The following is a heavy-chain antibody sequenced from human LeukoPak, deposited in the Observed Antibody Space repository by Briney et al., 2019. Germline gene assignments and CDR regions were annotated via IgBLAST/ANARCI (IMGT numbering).Heavy chain of an antibody. V-gene: IGHV4-34*12. D-gene: IGHD3-16*02. J-gene: IGHJ6*03. CDR3: ARLPRGVVYYYYMDV. CDR2: IIHSGST. CDR1: GGSFSGYY. Sequence: SETLSLTCAVYGGSFSGYYWSWIRQPPGKGLEWIGEIIHSGSTNYNPSLKSRVTISVDTSKNQFSLKLSSVTAADTAVYYCARLPRGVVYYYYMDVWGKGTTVTVSS.